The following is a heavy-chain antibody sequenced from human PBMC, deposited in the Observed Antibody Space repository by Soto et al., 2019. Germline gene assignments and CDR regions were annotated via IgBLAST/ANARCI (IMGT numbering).Heavy chain of an antibody. CDR1: GGTFSSYA. D-gene: IGHD3-22*01. CDR2: ISGSGGST. CDR3: AKVVSPFFDSSNYYYGMDV. Sequence: ASVKVSCKASGGTFSSYAMSWVRQAPGKGLEWVSAISGSGGSTYYEDSVKGRLTISRDNSKNTLYLQMNSLRAEDTAVYYCAKVVSPFFDSSNYYYGMDVWGQGNTVTVSS. V-gene: IGHV3-23*01. J-gene: IGHJ6*02.